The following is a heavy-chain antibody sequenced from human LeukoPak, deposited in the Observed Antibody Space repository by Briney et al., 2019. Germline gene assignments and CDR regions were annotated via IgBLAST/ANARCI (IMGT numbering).Heavy chain of an antibody. J-gene: IGHJ4*02. D-gene: IGHD3-3*01. Sequence: ASVKVSCKASGYTFTSYGISWVRQAPGQGLEWMGWISAYNGNTNYAQKLQGRVTMTTDTSTSTVYMELSSLRSEDTAVYYCARDLRITIFGVVTAAYYFDYWGQGTLVTVSS. CDR1: GYTFTSYG. CDR3: ARDLRITIFGVVTAAYYFDY. CDR2: ISAYNGNT. V-gene: IGHV1-18*01.